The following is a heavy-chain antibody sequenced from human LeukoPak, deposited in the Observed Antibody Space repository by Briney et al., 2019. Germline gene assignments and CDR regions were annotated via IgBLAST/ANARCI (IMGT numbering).Heavy chain of an antibody. D-gene: IGHD5-18*01. CDR1: GGSIGNSNYY. Sequence: PSETLPLTCTVSGGSIGNSNYYWGRIRQPPGKGLEWIGTIYYSGSTFYNPSLKSRVTISLDTSKNQFSLKLTSVTAADTAVYYCARITNVDMAVVNFYYWGQGTLVTVSS. J-gene: IGHJ4*02. V-gene: IGHV4-39*01. CDR2: IYYSGST. CDR3: ARITNVDMAVVNFYY.